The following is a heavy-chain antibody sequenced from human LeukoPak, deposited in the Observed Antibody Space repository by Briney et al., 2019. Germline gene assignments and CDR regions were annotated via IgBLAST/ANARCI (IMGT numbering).Heavy chain of an antibody. V-gene: IGHV4-39*07. CDR1: GGSISSSSYY. CDR3: ARVVGNRAYYYMDV. CDR2: IYYSGST. D-gene: IGHD2/OR15-2a*01. J-gene: IGHJ6*03. Sequence: SETLSLTCTVSGGSISSSSYYWGWIRQPPGKGLEWIGSIYYSGSTYYDPSLKSRVTISVDTSKSQFSLKLSSVTAADTAVYYCARVVGNRAYYYMDVWGKGTTVTVSS.